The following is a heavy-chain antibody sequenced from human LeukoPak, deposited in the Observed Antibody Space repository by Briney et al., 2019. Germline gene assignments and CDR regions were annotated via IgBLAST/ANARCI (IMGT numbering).Heavy chain of an antibody. V-gene: IGHV1-2*02. CDR2: INPNSGGT. CDR1: GYTFTGYY. CDR3: ATRVLDYGDYGYWFDP. D-gene: IGHD4-17*01. J-gene: IGHJ5*02. Sequence: ASVKVSCKASGYTFTGYYMHWVRQAPGQGLEWMGWINPNSGGTNYAQKFQGRVTITADESTSTAYMELSSLRSEDAAVYYCATRVLDYGDYGYWFDPWGQGTLVTVSS.